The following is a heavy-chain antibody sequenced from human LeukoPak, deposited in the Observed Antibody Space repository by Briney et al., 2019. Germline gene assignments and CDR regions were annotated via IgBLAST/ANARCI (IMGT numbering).Heavy chain of an antibody. Sequence: SQTLSLTCTVSGGSISSGGYYWSWIRQHPGKGLEWIGYIYYSGSTYYNPSLKSRVTISVDTSKNQFSLELSSVTAADTAVYYCARDRGPLGYYDSSGYDIWGQGTMVTASS. V-gene: IGHV4-31*03. J-gene: IGHJ3*02. CDR1: GGSISSGGYY. D-gene: IGHD3-22*01. CDR3: ARDRGPLGYYDSSGYDI. CDR2: IYYSGST.